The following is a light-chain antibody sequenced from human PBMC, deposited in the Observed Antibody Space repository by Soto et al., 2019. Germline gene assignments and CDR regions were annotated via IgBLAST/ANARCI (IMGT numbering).Light chain of an antibody. CDR1: QGISNY. V-gene: IGKV1-27*01. CDR2: AAS. CDR3: QKYNSSPYT. J-gene: IGKJ2*01. Sequence: DIPMTQSPSSLSASVGDRVTITCRASQGISNYLAWYQQKPGKVPKLLIYAASTLQSGVPSRFSGSGSGKDFTLTMSRLQAEDVATYYCQKYNSSPYTFGQGTKLEIK.